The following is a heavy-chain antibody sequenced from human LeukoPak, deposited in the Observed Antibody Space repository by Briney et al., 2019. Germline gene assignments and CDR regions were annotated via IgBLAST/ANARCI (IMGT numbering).Heavy chain of an antibody. CDR3: ARVAAD. D-gene: IGHD2-15*01. V-gene: IGHV3-30*04. J-gene: IGHJ4*02. CDR1: GFTFSSYA. CDR2: ISYDGSNK. Sequence: GGSLRLSCAASGFTFSSYAMHWVRQAPGKGLEWVAVISYDGSNKYYADSVKGRFTISRDNSKNTLYLQMNSLRAEDTAVCYCARVAADWGQGTLVTVSS.